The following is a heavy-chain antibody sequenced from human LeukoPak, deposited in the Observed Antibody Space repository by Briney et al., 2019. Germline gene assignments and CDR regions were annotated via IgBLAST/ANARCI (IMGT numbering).Heavy chain of an antibody. J-gene: IGHJ6*02. D-gene: IGHD6-19*01. CDR2: ISAYNGNT. CDR3: ARDSMSGVAVAGLVSYYYYYGMDV. Sequence: ASVKVSCKAVGYTFTSYAIHWVRQAPGQGLEWMGWISAYNGNTNYAQKPQGRVTMTTDTSTSTAYMELRSLRSDDTAVYYCARDSMSGVAVAGLVSYYYYYGMDVWGQGTTVTVSS. CDR1: GYTFTSYA. V-gene: IGHV1-18*01.